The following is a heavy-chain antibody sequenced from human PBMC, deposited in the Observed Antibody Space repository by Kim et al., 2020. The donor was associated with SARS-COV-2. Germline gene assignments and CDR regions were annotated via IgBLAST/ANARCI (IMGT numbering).Heavy chain of an antibody. Sequence: GGSLRLSCAASGFTFSNYWMHWVRQAPGKGLVWVSGINSDGTTYADSVRGRFTISRDNAKNTLFLQMNSLRAEDTAVYYCARGGLGSNYNVWGQGTLVTVSS. CDR2: INSDGT. J-gene: IGHJ4*02. D-gene: IGHD3-10*01. CDR1: GFTFSNYW. CDR3: ARGGLGSNYNV. V-gene: IGHV3-74*01.